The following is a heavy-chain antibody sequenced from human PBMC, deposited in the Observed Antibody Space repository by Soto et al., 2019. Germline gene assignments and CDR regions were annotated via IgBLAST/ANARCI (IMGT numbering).Heavy chain of an antibody. Sequence: GGSLRLSCAASGFTFSSYSMNWVRQAPGKGLEWVSSISSSSSYIYYADSVKGRFTISRDNAKNSLYLQMNSLRAEDTAVYYCARDDTHIIAAAGTFDYWGQGTLDTVSS. D-gene: IGHD6-13*01. V-gene: IGHV3-21*01. CDR2: ISSSSSYI. J-gene: IGHJ4*02. CDR3: ARDDTHIIAAAGTFDY. CDR1: GFTFSSYS.